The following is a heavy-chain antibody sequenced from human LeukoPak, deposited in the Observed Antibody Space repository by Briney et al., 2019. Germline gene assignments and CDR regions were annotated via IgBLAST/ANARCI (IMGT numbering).Heavy chain of an antibody. CDR1: GFTFTGHY. V-gene: IGHV1-2*02. CDR3: ASSYSGSHPIDY. D-gene: IGHD1-26*01. Sequence: ASVKVSCKASGFTFTGHYMHWVRQAPGQGLEWMGWINGNSGATNYARNFQDRVTLTRDTSISTVYMELSRLRIDDTAVYYCASSYSGSHPIDYWGQGTLVTVSS. CDR2: INGNSGAT. J-gene: IGHJ4*02.